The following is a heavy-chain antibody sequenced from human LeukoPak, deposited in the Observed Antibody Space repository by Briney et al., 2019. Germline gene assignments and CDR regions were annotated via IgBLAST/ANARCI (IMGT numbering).Heavy chain of an antibody. CDR1: GGSISSGSYY. D-gene: IGHD2-2*01. V-gene: IGHV4-61*02. CDR3: ARASYQLAYYYYYYMDV. Sequence: PSETLSLTCTVSGGSISSGSYYWSWIRQPAGKGLEWIGRIYTSGSTNYNPSLKSRVTISVDTSENQFSLKLSSVTAADTAVYYCARASYQLAYYYYYYMDVWGKGTTVTISS. CDR2: IYTSGST. J-gene: IGHJ6*03.